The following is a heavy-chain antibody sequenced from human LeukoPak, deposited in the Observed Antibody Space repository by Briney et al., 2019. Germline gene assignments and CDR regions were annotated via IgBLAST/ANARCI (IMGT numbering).Heavy chain of an antibody. CDR2: IYHSGST. Sequence: SETLSLTCAVSGGSISSGGYSWSWIRQPPGKGLEWIGYIYHSGSTYYNPSLKSRVTISVDRSKNQFSLKLSSVTAADTAVYYCATCGYSYGPVAFDIWGQGTMVTVSS. CDR1: GGSISSGGYS. V-gene: IGHV4-30-2*01. J-gene: IGHJ3*02. CDR3: ATCGYSYGPVAFDI. D-gene: IGHD5-18*01.